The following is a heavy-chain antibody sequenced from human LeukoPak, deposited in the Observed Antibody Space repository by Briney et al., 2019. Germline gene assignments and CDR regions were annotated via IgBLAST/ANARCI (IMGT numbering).Heavy chain of an antibody. D-gene: IGHD7-27*01. Sequence: SETLSLTCTVSGGSISSYYWSWIRLPPGKGLEWIGYIYYSGGTNYNPSLKSRVTISVDTSKNQFSLKLSSVTAADTAVYYCARLTGDQSYFDYWGQGTLVTVSS. CDR2: IYYSGGT. J-gene: IGHJ4*02. CDR1: GGSISSYY. CDR3: ARLTGDQSYFDY. V-gene: IGHV4-59*01.